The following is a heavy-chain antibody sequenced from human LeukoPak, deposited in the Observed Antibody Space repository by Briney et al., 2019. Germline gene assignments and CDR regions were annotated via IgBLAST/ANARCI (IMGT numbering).Heavy chain of an antibody. J-gene: IGHJ6*03. Sequence: ASVKVSCKPSGYTFTVYYIHWVRQAPRQGLEWMGWINPTSGAANYAPKFQGRVTMTRDTSISTAYMELNSLRSDDTAVYFCARGVVAATFYYYMDVWGKGTTVTVSS. CDR3: ARGVVAATFYYYMDV. CDR2: INPTSGAA. V-gene: IGHV1-2*02. D-gene: IGHD2-15*01. CDR1: GYTFTVYY.